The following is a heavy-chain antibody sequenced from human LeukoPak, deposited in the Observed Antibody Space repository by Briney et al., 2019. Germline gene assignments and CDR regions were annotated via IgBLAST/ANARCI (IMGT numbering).Heavy chain of an antibody. CDR3: ARARAIGVHHWFDP. V-gene: IGHV3-7*01. CDR2: IKEDGSKQ. D-gene: IGHD2-2*02. Sequence: QAGGSLRLSCAASGFTFSSYWMHWVRQVPGKGLQWVANIKEDGSKQHCVDSVKGRFTISRDNAKNSLYLQMNSLRAENTAVYYCARARAIGVHHWFDPWGQGTLVTVSS. CDR1: GFTFSSYW. J-gene: IGHJ5*02.